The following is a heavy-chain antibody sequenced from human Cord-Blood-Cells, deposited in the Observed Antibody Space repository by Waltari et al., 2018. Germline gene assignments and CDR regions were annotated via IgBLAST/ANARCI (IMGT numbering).Heavy chain of an antibody. D-gene: IGHD6-6*01. V-gene: IGHV4-4*02. CDR3: AREYSSSSKAFDI. CDR2: IYHSGST. J-gene: IGHJ3*02. Sequence: QVQLQDSGPGLVTPSGTLSLTCAVSAGPITSTNWWSWVRQPPGKGLEWIGEIYHSGSTNYNPSLKSRVTISVDKSKNQFSLKLSSVTAADTAVYYCAREYSSSSKAFDIWGQGTMVTVSS. CDR1: AGPITSTNW.